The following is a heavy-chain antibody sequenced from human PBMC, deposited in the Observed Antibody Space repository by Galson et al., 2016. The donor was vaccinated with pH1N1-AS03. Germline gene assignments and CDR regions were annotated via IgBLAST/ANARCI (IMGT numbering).Heavy chain of an antibody. CDR3: ARTGSNGWYYFDS. CDR1: GGSMSGYY. CDR2: VYYSGTP. Sequence: ETLSLTCTVSGGSMSGYYWSWIRQSPERGLEWIGCVYYSGTPTYNPSLKSQVTISVDTSKNQFSLKLSSVTAADTAVYFCARTGSNGWYYFDSWGQGALVTVSS. V-gene: IGHV4-59*01. J-gene: IGHJ4*02. D-gene: IGHD6-19*01.